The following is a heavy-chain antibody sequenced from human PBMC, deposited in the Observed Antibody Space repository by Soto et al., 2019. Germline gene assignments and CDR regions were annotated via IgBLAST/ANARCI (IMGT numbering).Heavy chain of an antibody. V-gene: IGHV3-23*01. CDR2: ISGSGGST. CDR1: GFTFSSYA. J-gene: IGHJ6*03. Sequence: GGSLRLSCAASGFTFSSYAMSWVRQAPGKGLEWVSAISGSGGSTYYADSVKGRFIISRDNSKNTLYLQMNSLRAEDTAVYYCAKLLYYYYYMDVWGKGTTVTVSS. CDR3: AKLLYYYYYMDV.